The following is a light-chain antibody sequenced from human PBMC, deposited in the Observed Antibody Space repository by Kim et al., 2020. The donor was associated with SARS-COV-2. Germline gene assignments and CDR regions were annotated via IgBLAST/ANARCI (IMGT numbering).Light chain of an antibody. Sequence: PASISCRSSQSLLHGNGYNYLDWYLQKPGQSPQVLIYLGSNRASGVPDRFSGSGSGTDFTLKISRVEAEDIGVYYCMQALQTPITFGQGTRLEIK. V-gene: IGKV2-28*01. CDR3: MQALQTPIT. CDR2: LGS. CDR1: QSLLHGNGYNY. J-gene: IGKJ5*01.